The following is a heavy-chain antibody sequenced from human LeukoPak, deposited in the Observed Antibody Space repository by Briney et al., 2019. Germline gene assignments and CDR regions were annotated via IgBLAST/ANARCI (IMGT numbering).Heavy chain of an antibody. D-gene: IGHD3-22*01. CDR2: IIPILGIA. V-gene: IGHV1-69*04. CDR1: GGTFSSYA. J-gene: IGHJ4*02. CDR3: ARWKLDYDSSGYDY. Sequence: SVKVSCKASGGTFSSYAISWVRLAPGQGLEWMGRIIPILGIANYAQKFQGRVTITADKSTSTAYMELSSLRSEDTAVYYCARWKLDYDSSGYDYWGQGTLVTVSS.